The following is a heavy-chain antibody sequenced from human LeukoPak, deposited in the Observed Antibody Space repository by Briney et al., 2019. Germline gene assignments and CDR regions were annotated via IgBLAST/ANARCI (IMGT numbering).Heavy chain of an antibody. CDR2: INSDGSST. CDR1: GFTFSSYW. D-gene: IGHD3-16*02. CDR3: ARGGMITFGGVIVIQDYYYGMDV. Sequence: GGSLRLSCAASGFTFSSYWMHWVRQAPGKGLVWVSRINSDGSSTSYADSVKGRFTISRDNAKNTLYLQMNSLRAEDTAVYYCARGGMITFGGVIVIQDYYYGMDVWGKGTTVNVSS. J-gene: IGHJ6*04. V-gene: IGHV3-74*01.